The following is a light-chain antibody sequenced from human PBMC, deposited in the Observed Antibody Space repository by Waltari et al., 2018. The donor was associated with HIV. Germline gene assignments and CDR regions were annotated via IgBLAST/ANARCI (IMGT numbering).Light chain of an antibody. CDR1: RPNIGTHV. J-gene: IGLJ1*01. CDR2: YDD. Sequence: QSVLTQPPSVSEAPRQRVTISCSGSRPNIGTHVVNWYQQVPGKAPKLLIYYDDLLSSGVSDRFSGSRSGTAASLAIRGLQSEDEADYYCAAWDDSLNGYVFGSGTKVTVL. V-gene: IGLV1-36*01. CDR3: AAWDDSLNGYV.